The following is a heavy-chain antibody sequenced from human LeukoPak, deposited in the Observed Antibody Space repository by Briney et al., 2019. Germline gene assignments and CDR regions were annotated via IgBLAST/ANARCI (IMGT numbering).Heavy chain of an antibody. D-gene: IGHD2-15*01. CDR1: GYTFTSYD. Sequence: ASVKVSCKPSGYTFTSYDINWVRQATGQGLEWMGWMNPNSGNTGYAQKFQGRVTMTRNTSISTAYMELSSLRSEDTAVYYCARGRAPRRVAATGWFDPWGQGTLVTVSS. J-gene: IGHJ5*02. CDR3: ARGRAPRRVAATGWFDP. V-gene: IGHV1-8*01. CDR2: MNPNSGNT.